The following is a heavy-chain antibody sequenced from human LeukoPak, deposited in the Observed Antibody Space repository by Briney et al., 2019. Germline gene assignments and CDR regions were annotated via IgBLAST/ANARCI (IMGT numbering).Heavy chain of an antibody. V-gene: IGHV1-69*05. CDR2: IIPIFGTA. J-gene: IGHJ4*02. CDR3: ARAHGDSSSWYWYYFDY. Sequence: PGGSLRLSCAASGFTFSSYAISWVRQAPGQGLEWMGGIIPIFGTANYAQKFQGRVTITTDESTSTAYMELSSLRSEDTAVYYCARAHGDSSSWYWYYFDYWGQGTLVTVSS. D-gene: IGHD6-13*01. CDR1: GFTFSSYA.